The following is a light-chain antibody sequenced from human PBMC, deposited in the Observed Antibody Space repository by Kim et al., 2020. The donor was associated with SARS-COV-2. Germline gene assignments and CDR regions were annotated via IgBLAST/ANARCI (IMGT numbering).Light chain of an antibody. CDR2: AAT. Sequence: ASVGNRVTINCRASQSISSYLNWYQQKPGKAPKRLIYAATRVQSGVPSRFSGSGSGTDFTLTISSLQPEDFATYYCQQSYSTLQTFGGRTKVDIK. CDR3: QQSYSTLQT. CDR1: QSISSY. V-gene: IGKV1-39*01. J-gene: IGKJ4*01.